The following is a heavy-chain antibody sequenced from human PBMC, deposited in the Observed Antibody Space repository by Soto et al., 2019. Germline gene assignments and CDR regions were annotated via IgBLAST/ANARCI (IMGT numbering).Heavy chain of an antibody. CDR1: GGTFSSYA. J-gene: IGHJ6*02. CDR3: AWCRGRFLGSGMDV. Sequence: SVKVSCKASGGTFSSYAISWVRQAPGQGLEWMGGIIPIFGTANYAQKFQGRVTITADESTSTAYMELSSLRSADTAVYYCAWCRGRFLGSGMDVWCPGTTVTVSS. V-gene: IGHV1-69*13. CDR2: IIPIFGTA. D-gene: IGHD3-3*01.